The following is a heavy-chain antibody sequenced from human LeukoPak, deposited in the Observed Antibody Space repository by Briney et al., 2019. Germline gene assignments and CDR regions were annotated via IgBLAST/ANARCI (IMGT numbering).Heavy chain of an antibody. D-gene: IGHD4-11*01. CDR1: DDSITMYY. CDR3: ARGRVSSSTWYSTYYYYFYVDV. J-gene: IGHJ6*03. CDR2: VDHTGST. Sequence: SETLSLTCSVSDDSITMYYWTWIRQPPGEGLEWIGYVDHTGSTNFNPSLNGRVSISRDTSKNLFSLRLRSVTAADTAVYFCARGRVSSSTWYSTYYYYFYVDVWGKGTTVTVSS. V-gene: IGHV4-59*01.